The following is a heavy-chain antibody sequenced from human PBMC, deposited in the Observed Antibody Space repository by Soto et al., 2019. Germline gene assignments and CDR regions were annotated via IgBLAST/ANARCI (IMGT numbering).Heavy chain of an antibody. V-gene: IGHV3-23*01. D-gene: IGHD3-22*01. CDR2: ISGSGGST. J-gene: IGHJ4*02. Sequence: GGSLRLSCAASGFTFSSYAVSWVRQAPGKGLEWVSAISGSGGSTYYADSVKGRFTISRDNSKNTLYLQMNSLRAEDTAIYYCAKDLYSTHGSGYYYSDYWGQGTLVTVSS. CDR1: GFTFSSYA. CDR3: AKDLYSTHGSGYYYSDY.